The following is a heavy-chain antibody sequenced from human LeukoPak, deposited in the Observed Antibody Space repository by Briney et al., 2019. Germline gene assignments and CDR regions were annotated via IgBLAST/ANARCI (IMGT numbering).Heavy chain of an antibody. J-gene: IGHJ3*02. D-gene: IGHD4-17*01. CDR1: GFTFSSYA. CDR2: ISGSGGST. V-gene: IGHV3-23*01. CDR3: ARDLRGDYLNDAFDI. Sequence: GGSLRLSCAASGFTFSSYAMSWVRQAPGKGLEWVSAISGSGGSTYYADSVKGRFTISRDNSKNTLYLQMNSLRAEDTAVYYCARDLRGDYLNDAFDIWGQGTMVTVSS.